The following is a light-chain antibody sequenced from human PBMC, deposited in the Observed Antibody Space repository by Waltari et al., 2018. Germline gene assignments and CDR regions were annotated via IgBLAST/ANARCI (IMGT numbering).Light chain of an antibody. CDR1: QSVSSY. CDR2: GTY. J-gene: IGKJ2*01. CDR3: QKYDTSPYT. V-gene: IGKV3-20*01. Sequence: LTQSPATLSLSPGERATLSCRASQSVSSYLAWIQQKPGQAPRLLIYGTYTRASGTPDRVRGSGSGTDFTLTISSLEPEDFAGYYCQKYDTSPYTFGQGTTVKIK.